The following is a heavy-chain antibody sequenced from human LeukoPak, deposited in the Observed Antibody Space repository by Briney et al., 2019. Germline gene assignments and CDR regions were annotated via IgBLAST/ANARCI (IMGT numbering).Heavy chain of an antibody. J-gene: IGHJ4*02. CDR1: GFTFSSYG. CDR2: ISYDGSNK. CDR3: AKQLGYCSDGSCYFPY. Sequence: GGSLRLSCTASGFTFSSYGMHWVRQAPGKGLEWVAVISYDGSNKDYADSVKGRFTISRDDSKNTLYLQMNSLGAEDTAVYYCAKQLGYCSDGSCYFPYWGQGTLVTVSS. D-gene: IGHD2-15*01. V-gene: IGHV3-30*18.